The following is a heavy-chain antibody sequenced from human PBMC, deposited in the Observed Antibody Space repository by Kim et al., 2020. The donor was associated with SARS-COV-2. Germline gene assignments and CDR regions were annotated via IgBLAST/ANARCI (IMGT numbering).Heavy chain of an antibody. CDR1: GYTFTGYY. CDR2: INPNSGGT. V-gene: IGHV1-2*02. J-gene: IGHJ4*02. Sequence: ASVKVSCKASGYTFTGYYMHWVRQAPGQGLEWMGWINPNSGGTNYAQKFQGRVTMTRDTSISTAYMELSRLRSDDTAVYYCARGWSAFDFWSGYPHFHYWGQGTLVTVSS. D-gene: IGHD3-3*01. CDR3: ARGWSAFDFWSGYPHFHY.